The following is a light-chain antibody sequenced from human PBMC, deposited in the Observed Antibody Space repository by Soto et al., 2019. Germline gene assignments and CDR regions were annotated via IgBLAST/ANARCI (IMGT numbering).Light chain of an antibody. CDR3: GAWDDSLSFYV. V-gene: IGLV1-51*01. Sequence: QSALAQPPSVSAAPGQKVSISCSGSTSNIAKNHVSRYQRLPGTAPKLLFYDNDKRPSGIPDRFSASKSATSSTLGITGLQTGDEADYLCGAWDDSLSFYVFGTGTKVTVL. J-gene: IGLJ1*01. CDR1: TSNIAKNH. CDR2: DND.